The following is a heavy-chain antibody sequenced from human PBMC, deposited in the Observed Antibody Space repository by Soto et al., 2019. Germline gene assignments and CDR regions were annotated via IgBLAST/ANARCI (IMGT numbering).Heavy chain of an antibody. J-gene: IGHJ4*02. Sequence: ESGGGVVQPGRSLRLSCAASGFTFSSYAMHWVRQAPGKGLEWVAVISYDGSNKYYADSVKGRFTISRDNSKNTLYLQMNSLRAEDTAVYYCVRYFDWSYDYWGQGTLVTVSS. CDR1: GFTFSSYA. V-gene: IGHV3-30-3*01. D-gene: IGHD3-9*01. CDR2: ISYDGSNK. CDR3: VRYFDWSYDY.